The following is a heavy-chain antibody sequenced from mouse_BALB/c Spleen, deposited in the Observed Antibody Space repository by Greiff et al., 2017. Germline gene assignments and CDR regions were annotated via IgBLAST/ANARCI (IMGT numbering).Heavy chain of an antibody. Sequence: EVMLVESGGGLVQPGGSRKLSCAASGFTFSSFGMHWVRQAPEKGLEWVAYISSGSSTIYYADTVKGRFTISRDNPKNTLFLQMTSLRSEDTAMYYCARDVGRRFDVWGAGTTVTVSS. D-gene: IGHD4-1*01. CDR1: GFTFSSFG. CDR3: ARDVGRRFDV. CDR2: ISSGSSTI. V-gene: IGHV5-17*02. J-gene: IGHJ1*01.